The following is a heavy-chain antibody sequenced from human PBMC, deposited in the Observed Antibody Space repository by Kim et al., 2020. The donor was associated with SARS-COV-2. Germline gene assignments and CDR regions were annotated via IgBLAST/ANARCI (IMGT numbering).Heavy chain of an antibody. CDR2: IYYSGST. D-gene: IGHD3-3*01. CDR1: GGSISSSSYY. CDR3: ARRENAIFGVADFDY. V-gene: IGHV4-39*01. J-gene: IGHJ4*01. Sequence: SETLSLTCTVSGGSISSSSYYWGWIRQPPGKGLEWIGSIYYSGSTYYNPSLTSRVTISVDTSKNQFSLKLSSVTAADAAVYYCARRENAIFGVADFDYWG.